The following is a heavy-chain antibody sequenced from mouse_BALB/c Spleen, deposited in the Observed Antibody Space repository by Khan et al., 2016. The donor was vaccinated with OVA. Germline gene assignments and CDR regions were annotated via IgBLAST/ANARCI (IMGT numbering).Heavy chain of an antibody. CDR3: ARTARIDY. CDR1: GYSITSGYG. CDR2: ISYSGST. D-gene: IGHD1-2*01. Sequence: EVQLQESGPGLVKPSQSLSLTCTVTGYSITSGYGWNWIRQFPGNQLEWMGHISYSGSTNYNPSLKSRISITRDTSKNQFFLQLNSVTTEDTATYYCARTARIDYWGQGTTLTVSS. V-gene: IGHV3-2*02. J-gene: IGHJ2*01.